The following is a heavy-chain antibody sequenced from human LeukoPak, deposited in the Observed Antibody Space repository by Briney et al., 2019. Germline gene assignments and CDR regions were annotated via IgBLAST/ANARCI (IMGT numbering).Heavy chain of an antibody. CDR2: INPNSGGT. CDR3: ARGRGTGMVDDL. D-gene: IGHD5-18*01. V-gene: IGHV1-2*02. Sequence: ASVKVSCKASGYTFTGYYMHWVRQAPGQGLEWMGWINPNSGGTNYAQKFQGRVTMTRDTSTSAVYMELSSLRSEDTAVYYCARGRGTGMVDDLWGQGTLVTVSS. J-gene: IGHJ5*02. CDR1: GYTFTGYY.